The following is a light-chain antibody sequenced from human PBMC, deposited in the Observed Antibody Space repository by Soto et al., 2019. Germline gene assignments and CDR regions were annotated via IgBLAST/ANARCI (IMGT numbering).Light chain of an antibody. J-gene: IGKJ3*01. CDR3: QKYNSAPHT. CDR1: QSISSY. Sequence: DIQMTQSPSSLSASVGDRVTITCRASQSISSYLNWYQQKPGKVPKLLIYAASTLQSGVPSRFSGSGSGTDFTLTISSLQPEDVATYYCQKYNSAPHTFGPGTKVDIK. CDR2: AAS. V-gene: IGKV1-27*01.